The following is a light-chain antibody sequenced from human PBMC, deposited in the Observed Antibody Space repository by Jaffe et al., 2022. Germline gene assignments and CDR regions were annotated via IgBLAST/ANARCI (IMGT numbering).Light chain of an antibody. CDR3: QQYGSLPPYT. Sequence: EIVLTQSPGTLSLSPGERATLSCRASQSVISNYLAWYQQKPGQAPRLLIYGASSTATGIPDRFSGSGSGTDFTLTISGLEPEDFAVYYCQQYGSLPPYTFGQGTKLEIK. J-gene: IGKJ2*01. V-gene: IGKV3-20*01. CDR1: QSVISNY. CDR2: GAS.